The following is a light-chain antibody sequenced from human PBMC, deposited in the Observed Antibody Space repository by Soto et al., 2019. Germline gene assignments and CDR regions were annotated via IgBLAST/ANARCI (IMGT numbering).Light chain of an antibody. CDR2: HAS. CDR1: QSINNR. J-gene: IGKJ1*01. V-gene: IGKV1-5*01. Sequence: DIQMTQSPSTLSASVGDRVTITCRASQSINNRLAWYQLKPGKAPKLLIYHASTLQSGVPSGFSGSGSGTEFTLTISSLQSEDFAVYYCQEYIQWPPGMFGPGTTVDIK. CDR3: QEYIQWPPGM.